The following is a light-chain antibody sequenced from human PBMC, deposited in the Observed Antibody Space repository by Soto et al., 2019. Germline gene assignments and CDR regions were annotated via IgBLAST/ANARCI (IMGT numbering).Light chain of an antibody. Sequence: DIQMTQSPSSLSASVGDRITITCRSSQSIKNYLNWYQQRPGKAPKDIIYDASSLQSGVPSRINGSGSGTDFALSICSLHPEDFATYYCQQGFSAPPWTFGQGTKVDIK. J-gene: IGKJ1*01. CDR3: QQGFSAPPWT. CDR1: QSIKNY. V-gene: IGKV1-39*01. CDR2: DAS.